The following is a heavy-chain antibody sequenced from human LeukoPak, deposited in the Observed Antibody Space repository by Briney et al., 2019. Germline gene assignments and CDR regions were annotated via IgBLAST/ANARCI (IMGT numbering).Heavy chain of an antibody. CDR2: INAGNGNT. J-gene: IGHJ4*02. CDR1: GYTFITHA. D-gene: IGHD1-7*01. V-gene: IGHV1-3*01. Sequence: GASVKVSCKASGYTFITHAMHWVRQAPGQRLEWMGWINAGNGNTKYSQKFQGRVTITGDTSASTAYMDLSSLRSEDTAVYYYARDGTTEGDYYFDYWGQGTLVTVSS. CDR3: ARDGTTEGDYYFDY.